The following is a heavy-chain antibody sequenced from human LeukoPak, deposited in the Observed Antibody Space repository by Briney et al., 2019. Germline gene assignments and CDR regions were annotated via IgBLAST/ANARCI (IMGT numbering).Heavy chain of an antibody. CDR1: GFTFSSYS. D-gene: IGHD3-10*01. CDR3: ASERGWFGEFDY. CDR2: ISSSSSTI. Sequence: GGSLRLSRAASGFTFSSYSMNWVRQAPGKGLEWVSYISSSSSTIYYADSVKGRFTISRDNAKNSLYLQMNSLRAEDMAVYYCASERGWFGEFDYWGQGTLVTVSS. V-gene: IGHV3-48*01. J-gene: IGHJ4*02.